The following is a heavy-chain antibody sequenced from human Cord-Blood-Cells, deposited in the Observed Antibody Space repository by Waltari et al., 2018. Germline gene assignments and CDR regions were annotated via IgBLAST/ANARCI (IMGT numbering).Heavy chain of an antibody. Sequence: QVQLQQWGAGLLKPSETLSLTCAVYGGSFSGYYWSWIRQPPGKGLEWIGAINHSGSTNYNPSLKSRVTISVDTSKNQFSLKLSSVTAADTAVYYCARMGKGAFDIWGQGTMVTVSS. CDR1: GGSFSGYY. CDR3: ARMGKGAFDI. D-gene: IGHD7-27*01. CDR2: INHSGST. V-gene: IGHV4-34*01. J-gene: IGHJ3*02.